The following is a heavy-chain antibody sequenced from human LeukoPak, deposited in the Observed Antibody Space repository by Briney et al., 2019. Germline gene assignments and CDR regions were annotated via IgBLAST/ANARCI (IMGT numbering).Heavy chain of an antibody. D-gene: IGHD2-2*01. CDR1: GYTFTSYY. CDR3: ASHQGGYCSSTSCLDY. CDR2: INPNSGGT. V-gene: IGHV1-2*02. J-gene: IGHJ4*02. Sequence: GASVKVSCKASGYTFTSYYMHWVRQAPGQGLEWMGWINPNSGGTNYAQKFQGRVTMTRDTSISTAYMELSRLRSDDTAVYYCASHQGGYCSSTSCLDYWGQGTLVTVSS.